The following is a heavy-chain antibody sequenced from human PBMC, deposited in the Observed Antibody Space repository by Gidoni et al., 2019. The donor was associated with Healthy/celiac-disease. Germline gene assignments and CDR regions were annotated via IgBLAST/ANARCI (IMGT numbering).Heavy chain of an antibody. J-gene: IGHJ3*01. V-gene: IGHV3-73*02. Sequence: EVQLVESGGGLVQPGGSLKLSCAASGFTFSGSAMHWVRQASGKGLEWVGRIRSKANSYATAYAASVKGRFTISRDDSKNTAYLQMNSLKTEDTAVYYCTRQVVHRGGDYPTWGQGTMVTVSS. CDR2: IRSKANSYAT. D-gene: IGHD4-17*01. CDR3: TRQVVHRGGDYPT. CDR1: GFTFSGSA.